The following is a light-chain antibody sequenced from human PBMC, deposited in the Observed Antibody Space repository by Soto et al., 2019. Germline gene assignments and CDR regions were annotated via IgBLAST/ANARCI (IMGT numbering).Light chain of an antibody. CDR2: GAS. CDR3: QQTYSTPVT. Sequence: EIVMTQSPVTLSVSPGERATLSCRASQSISSNLAWHQQKPGQAPRLLIYGASTRATGVPARFSGSGSGTEFTLTISSLQSEDFTTYYCQQTYSTPVTFGQGTKV. CDR1: QSISSN. J-gene: IGKJ1*01. V-gene: IGKV3-15*01.